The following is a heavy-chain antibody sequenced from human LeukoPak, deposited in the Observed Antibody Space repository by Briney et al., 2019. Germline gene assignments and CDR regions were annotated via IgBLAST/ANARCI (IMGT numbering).Heavy chain of an antibody. CDR2: ISGSGGST. J-gene: IGHJ4*02. Sequence: GGSLRLSCAASGFTFSSYAMSWVRQAPGKGLEWVSAISGSGGSTYYADSVRGRFTISRDNSKNTLYLQMNSLRAEDTAVYYCAKGGLYLYYFDYWGQGTLVTVSS. D-gene: IGHD2-8*01. CDR3: AKGGLYLYYFDY. CDR1: GFTFSSYA. V-gene: IGHV3-23*01.